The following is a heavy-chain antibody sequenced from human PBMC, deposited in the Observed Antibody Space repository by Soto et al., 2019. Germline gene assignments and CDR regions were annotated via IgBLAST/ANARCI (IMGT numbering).Heavy chain of an antibody. CDR3: AGERHYYYGMDV. CDR1: GGSISSYY. J-gene: IGHJ6*02. D-gene: IGHD1-1*01. Sequence: PSETLSLTCTVSGGSISSYYWSWIRQPPGKGLEWIGYIYYRGSTNYNPSLKSRVTISVDTSKNQFSLKLSSVTAADTAVYYCAGERHYYYGMDVWGQGTTVTVSS. CDR2: IYYRGST. V-gene: IGHV4-59*01.